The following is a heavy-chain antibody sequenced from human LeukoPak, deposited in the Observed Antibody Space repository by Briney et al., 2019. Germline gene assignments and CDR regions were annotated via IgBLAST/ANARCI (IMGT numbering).Heavy chain of an antibody. D-gene: IGHD1-26*01. V-gene: IGHV1-18*01. CDR3: AREGLVGATFYYYYGMDV. J-gene: IGHJ6*02. CDR1: GYTFTSYG. Sequence: ASVTVSCKASGYTFTSYGISWVRQAPGQGLEWMGWISAYNGNTNYAQKLQGRVTMTTDTSTSTAYMELRSLRSDDTAAYYCAREGLVGATFYYYYGMDVWGQGTTVTVSS. CDR2: ISAYNGNT.